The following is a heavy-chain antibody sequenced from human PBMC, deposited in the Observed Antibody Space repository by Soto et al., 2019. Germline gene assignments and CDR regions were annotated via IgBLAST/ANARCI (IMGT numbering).Heavy chain of an antibody. CDR1: GGSISSYY. J-gene: IGHJ4*02. D-gene: IGHD6-6*01. CDR3: ARYYSSSSVPAFDY. CDR2: IYYSGST. Sequence: SETLSLTCTVSGGSISSYYWSWIRQPPGKGLEWIGYIYYSGSTNYNPSLKSRVTISVDTSKNQFSLKLSSVTAADTAVYYCARYYSSSSVPAFDYWGQGTLVTVSS. V-gene: IGHV4-59*08.